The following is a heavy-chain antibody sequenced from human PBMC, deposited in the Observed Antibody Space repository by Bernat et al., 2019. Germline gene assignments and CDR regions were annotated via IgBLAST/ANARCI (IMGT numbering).Heavy chain of an antibody. J-gene: IGHJ6*02. D-gene: IGHD6-19*01. CDR2: IRSKANSYAT. V-gene: IGHV3-73*01. Sequence: VQLVESGGGVVQPGRSLRLSCAASGFTFSGSAMHWVRQASGKGLEWVGRIRSKANSYATAYAASVKGRFTISRDDSKNTAYLQMNSLKTEDTAVYYCTSPIAVAGGYYYYGMDVWGQGTTVTVSS. CDR3: TSPIAVAGGYYYYGMDV. CDR1: GFTFSGSA.